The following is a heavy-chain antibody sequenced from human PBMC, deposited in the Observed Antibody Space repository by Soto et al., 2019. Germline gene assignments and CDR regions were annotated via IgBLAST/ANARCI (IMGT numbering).Heavy chain of an antibody. CDR3: ARARGVVVVAATSGGWFDP. CDR1: GGSIRSYY. V-gene: IGHV4-30-4*01. J-gene: IGHJ5*02. CDR2: IYYSGST. Sequence: LSLTCTVSGGSIRSYYWSWIRQPPGKGLEWIGYIYYSGSTYYNPSLKSRVTISVDTSKNQFSLKLSSVTAADTAVYYCARARGVVVVAATSGGWFDPWGQGTLVTVSS. D-gene: IGHD2-15*01.